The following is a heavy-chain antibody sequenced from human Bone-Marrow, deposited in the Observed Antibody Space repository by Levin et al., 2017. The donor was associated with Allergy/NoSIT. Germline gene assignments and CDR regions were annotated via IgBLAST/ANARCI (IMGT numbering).Heavy chain of an antibody. Sequence: GESLKISCKASEHTFTVYFLHWVRQAPGQGLEWMGRINPKNGVTTYAEKFHGRVTMTRDTSITTVYMELSRLTSDDTAVYYCTRAQQRIDGFDIWGQGIMVTVSS. D-gene: IGHD6-13*01. CDR1: EHTFTVYF. CDR2: INPKNGVT. V-gene: IGHV1-2*06. J-gene: IGHJ3*02. CDR3: TRAQQRIDGFDI.